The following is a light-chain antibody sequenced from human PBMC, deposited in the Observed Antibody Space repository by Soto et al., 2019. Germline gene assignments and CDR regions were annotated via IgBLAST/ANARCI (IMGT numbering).Light chain of an antibody. J-gene: IGKJ1*01. V-gene: IGKV3-20*01. CDR2: GAS. Sequence: EIVLTQSPDTLSLSPGERATLSCRASQSVSSRYLAWYQQKPGQAPRLLIYGASSRATGIPDRFSGSGSGTDFTLTISSLEPEDLAVYYCQQYGSSPPWTFGQGTKVDIK. CDR3: QQYGSSPPWT. CDR1: QSVSSRY.